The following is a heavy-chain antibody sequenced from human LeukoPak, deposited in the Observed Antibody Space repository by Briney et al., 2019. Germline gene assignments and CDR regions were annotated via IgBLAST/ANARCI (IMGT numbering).Heavy chain of an antibody. CDR2: ISAYNGNT. CDR3: ARHLTTVTGHDAFDI. V-gene: IGHV1-18*01. D-gene: IGHD4-17*01. J-gene: IGHJ3*02. CDR1: GYTFTSYG. Sequence: ASVKVSCKASGYTFTSYGISWVRQAPGQGLEWMGWISAYNGNTNYAQKLQGRVTMTTDTSTSTAYMELRSLRSDDTAVYYCARHLTTVTGHDAFDIWGQGTMVTVSS.